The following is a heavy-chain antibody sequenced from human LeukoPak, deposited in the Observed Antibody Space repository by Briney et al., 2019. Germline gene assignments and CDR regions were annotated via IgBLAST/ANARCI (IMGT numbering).Heavy chain of an antibody. CDR1: GGSFSGHY. V-gene: IGHV4-34*10. CDR2: INHSRST. Sequence: KSSETLSLTCAVYGGSFSGHYWSWIRQPPGKGLEWIGEINHSRSTYYNPSLKSRVTMSVDTSKNQFSLKLSSVTAADTAVYYCARVSKFMGDFWSGYYNPLYYYYMDVWGKGTTVTVSS. J-gene: IGHJ6*03. D-gene: IGHD3-3*01. CDR3: ARVSKFMGDFWSGYYNPLYYYYMDV.